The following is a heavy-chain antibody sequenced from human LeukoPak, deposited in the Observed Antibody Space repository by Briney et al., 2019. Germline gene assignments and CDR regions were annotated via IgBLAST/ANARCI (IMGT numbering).Heavy chain of an antibody. CDR3: ARDPHPYYYDSSGYYYGYGMDV. V-gene: IGHV3-30-3*01. J-gene: IGHJ6*02. CDR2: ISYDGSNK. Sequence: PGGSLRLSCAASGFTFSSYAMHWVRQAPGKGLEWVAVISYDGSNKYYADSVKGRFTISRDNSKNTLYLQMNSLRAEDTAVYYCARDPHPYYYDSSGYYYGYGMDVWGQGTTVTVSS. D-gene: IGHD3-22*01. CDR1: GFTFSSYA.